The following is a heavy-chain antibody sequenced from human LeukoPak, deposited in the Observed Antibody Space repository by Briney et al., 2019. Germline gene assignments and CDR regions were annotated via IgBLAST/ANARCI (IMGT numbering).Heavy chain of an antibody. CDR2: ISWNSGSI. CDR1: GFTFDDYA. Sequence: GGSLRLSCAASGFTFDDYAMHWVRQAPGKGLEWVSGISWNSGSIGYADSVKGRFTISRDNAKNSLYLQMNSLRAEDTAVYYCARVLDYYDSSGYLYWGQGTLVTVSS. CDR3: ARVLDYYDSSGYLY. D-gene: IGHD3-22*01. V-gene: IGHV3-9*01. J-gene: IGHJ4*02.